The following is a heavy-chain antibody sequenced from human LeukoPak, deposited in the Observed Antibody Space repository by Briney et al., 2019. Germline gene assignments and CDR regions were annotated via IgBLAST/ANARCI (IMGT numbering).Heavy chain of an antibody. D-gene: IGHD2-21*02. CDR3: ARVGGYCGGDCYHRFDY. Sequence: GGSLRLSCAASGFTFHFYSMTWVRQAPGKGLEWVSYISSRSSTIYYTDSVKGRFAVSRDNAKNSLYLQMNSLRAEDTALYYCARVGGYCGGDCYHRFDYWGQGTLVTVSS. J-gene: IGHJ4*02. CDR1: GFTFHFYS. V-gene: IGHV3-48*01. CDR2: ISSRSSTI.